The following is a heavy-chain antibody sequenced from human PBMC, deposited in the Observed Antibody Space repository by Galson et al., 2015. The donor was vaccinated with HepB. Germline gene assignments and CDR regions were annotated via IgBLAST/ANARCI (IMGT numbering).Heavy chain of an antibody. CDR1: GGSISSGGYY. J-gene: IGHJ6*02. V-gene: IGHV4-31*03. Sequence: TLSLTCTVSGGSISSGGYYWSWIRQHPGKGLGWIGYIYYSGSTYYNPSLKSRVTISVDTSKNQFSLKLSSVTAADTAVYYCARGGYYYYGMDVWGQGTTVTVSS. CDR3: ARGGYYYYGMDV. CDR2: IYYSGST.